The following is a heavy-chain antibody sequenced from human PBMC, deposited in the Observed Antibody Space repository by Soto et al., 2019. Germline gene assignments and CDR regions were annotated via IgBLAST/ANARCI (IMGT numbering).Heavy chain of an antibody. V-gene: IGHV3-53*01. CDR3: ARGATWSFAWSDP. CDR1: GFSVSRDY. Sequence: EVQLVESGGGLIQPGGSLRLSCEASGFSVSRDYMSWVRQAPGKGLEWVSLLYTGGSTYYAESVKGRFTISRDKSKNTVYLQRTTLRVKATARFYFARGATWSFAWSDPGGQGPLFTVSS. J-gene: IGHJ5*02. D-gene: IGHD2-8*02. CDR2: LYTGGST.